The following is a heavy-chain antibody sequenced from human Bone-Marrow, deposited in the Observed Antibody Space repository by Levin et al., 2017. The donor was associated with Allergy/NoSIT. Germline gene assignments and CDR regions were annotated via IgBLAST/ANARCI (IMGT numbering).Heavy chain of an antibody. Sequence: PSETLSLTCAVYGGSFSGYYWSWIRQPPGKGLEWIGEINHSGSTNYNPSLKSRVTISVDTSKNQFSLKLSSVTAADTAVYYCARGSVVVQFVVVVAATSRGGVWFDPWGQGTLVTVSS. D-gene: IGHD2-15*01. V-gene: IGHV4-34*01. CDR3: ARGSVVVQFVVVVAATSRGGVWFDP. J-gene: IGHJ5*02. CDR2: INHSGST. CDR1: GGSFSGYY.